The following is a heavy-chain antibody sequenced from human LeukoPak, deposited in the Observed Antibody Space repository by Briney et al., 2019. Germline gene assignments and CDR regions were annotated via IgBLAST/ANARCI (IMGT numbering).Heavy chain of an antibody. D-gene: IGHD2/OR15-2a*01. V-gene: IGHV3-74*03. CDR1: GFTFSTYW. Sequence: RPGGSLRLSCAASGFTFSTYWMHWVRQAPGKGLVWVSRIRPEGTTTAYADSVKGRFTIYRDNSKNTLYLQMNSLRADDTAVYYCVKERGALRENYYMDVWGKGTTVTVSS. CDR2: IRPEGTTT. CDR3: VKERGALRENYYMDV. J-gene: IGHJ6*03.